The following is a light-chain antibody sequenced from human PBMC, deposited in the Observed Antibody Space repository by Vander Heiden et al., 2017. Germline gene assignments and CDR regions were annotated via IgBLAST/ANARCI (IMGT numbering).Light chain of an antibody. J-gene: IGKJ1*01. Sequence: DIQVTQSPSALSESVGDRVTITCRASQNISDWLAWFQQKPGKVPELLIYKASTLQSGVPSRFSGSGSGTEFTLTISSLQPDDFATYYCQQYNGYSETFGQGTKVDIK. CDR2: KAS. CDR1: QNISDW. CDR3: QQYNGYSET. V-gene: IGKV1-5*03.